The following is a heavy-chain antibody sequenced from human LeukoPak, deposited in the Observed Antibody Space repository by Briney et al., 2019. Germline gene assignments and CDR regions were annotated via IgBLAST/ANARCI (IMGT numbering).Heavy chain of an antibody. CDR1: GFTFSSYA. D-gene: IGHD2-15*01. CDR2: ISSSGGNT. J-gene: IGHJ4*02. CDR3: VKDVVVVVAAYYFDY. Sequence: GGSLRLSCSASGFTFSSYAMHWVRQAPGKGLEYVSAISSSGGNTYYADSVKGRFTISRDNSKSTLYLQMSSLRAEDTAVYYCVKDVVVVVAAYYFDYWGQGTLVTVSS. V-gene: IGHV3-64D*06.